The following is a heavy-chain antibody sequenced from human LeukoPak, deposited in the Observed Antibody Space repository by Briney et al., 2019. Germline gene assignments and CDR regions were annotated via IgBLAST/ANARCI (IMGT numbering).Heavy chain of an antibody. CDR3: ARDSYYYDSSGFIGDY. V-gene: IGHV3-7*01. CDR1: GFTFSNYR. D-gene: IGHD3-22*01. J-gene: IGHJ4*02. Sequence: GGSLRLSCAASGFTFSNYRMTWVRQAPGKGLEWVANIEQDGSEKYYADSVKGRFTISRDNSKNTLYLQMNSLRAEDTAVYYCARDSYYYDSSGFIGDYWGQGTLVTVSS. CDR2: IEQDGSEK.